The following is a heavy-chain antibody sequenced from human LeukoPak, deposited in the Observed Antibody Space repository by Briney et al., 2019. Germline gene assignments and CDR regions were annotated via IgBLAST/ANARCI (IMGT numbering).Heavy chain of an antibody. Sequence: GGSLRLSCAASGFTFRSFAVTWVRQAPGKGLEWVSVISGSGDSTYYADSVKGRFTTSRDNSKNTLNLQMNSLRAEDTAIYYCTKGSVLTIFGMAWHAFDIWGQGTMVTVSP. J-gene: IGHJ3*02. V-gene: IGHV3-23*01. CDR2: ISGSGDST. CDR3: TKGSVLTIFGMAWHAFDI. D-gene: IGHD3-3*01. CDR1: GFTFRSFA.